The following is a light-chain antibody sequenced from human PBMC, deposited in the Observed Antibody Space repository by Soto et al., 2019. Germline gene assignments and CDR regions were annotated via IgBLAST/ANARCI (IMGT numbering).Light chain of an antibody. J-gene: IGKJ4*01. Sequence: EIVLTQSPGTLSLSPGESATLSCRASQSILSSYLAWYQQKRGQSPRLLIYCASSRATGIPDRFSGDGSGTDFTLKIRGPEPEDFAVYYCQQYALSPLTFGGGTKVEI. CDR2: CAS. CDR1: QSILSSY. V-gene: IGKV3-20*01. CDR3: QQYALSPLT.